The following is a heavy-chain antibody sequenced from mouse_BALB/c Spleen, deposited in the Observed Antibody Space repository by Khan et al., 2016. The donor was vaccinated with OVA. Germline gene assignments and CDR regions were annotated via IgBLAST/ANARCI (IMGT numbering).Heavy chain of an antibody. D-gene: IGHD2-2*01. V-gene: IGHV1S137*01. Sequence: QVQLKQSGPELVRPGESVKISCKGSGYTFTDYAMHWVKQSHAKSLEWIGVISVYYDDTNYNQKFKGKATMTVDKSSSTAYMELARLTSDDSAIYYCARGGQWLRRGGGNSEYWGQGTTLTVSS. J-gene: IGHJ2*01. CDR2: ISVYYDDT. CDR3: ARGGQWLRRGGGNSEY. CDR1: GYTFTDYA.